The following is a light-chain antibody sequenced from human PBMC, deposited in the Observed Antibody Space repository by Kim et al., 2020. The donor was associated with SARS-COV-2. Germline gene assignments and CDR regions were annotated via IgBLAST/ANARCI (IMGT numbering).Light chain of an antibody. CDR1: RSVSSNN. CDR3: QQYGRSPRVT. CDR2: GSS. J-gene: IGKJ4*01. V-gene: IGKV3-20*01. Sequence: PGERATLSCRTSRSVSSNNLAWYQQKPGQAPRLLIYGSSIRATGIPDRFSGSGSGTDFTLTITRLEAEDFAVYYCQQYGRSPRVTFGGGTKVDIK.